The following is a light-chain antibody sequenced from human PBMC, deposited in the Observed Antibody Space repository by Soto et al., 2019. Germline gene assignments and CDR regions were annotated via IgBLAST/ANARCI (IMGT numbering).Light chain of an antibody. CDR2: KAS. J-gene: IGKJ1*01. CDR1: QTISSW. V-gene: IGKV1-5*03. Sequence: DIHMTQSPSTLAGSVLDRVTITCRASQTISSWLAWYQQKPGKAPKLLIYKASTLKSGVPSRFSGSGSGTDFTLTISSLQPDDFATYYCQHYNSYSEAFGQGTQVDIK. CDR3: QHYNSYSEA.